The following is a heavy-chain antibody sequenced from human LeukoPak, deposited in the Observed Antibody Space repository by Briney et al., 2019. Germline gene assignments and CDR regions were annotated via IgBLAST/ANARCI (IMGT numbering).Heavy chain of an antibody. J-gene: IGHJ6*03. CDR3: ARGRSSMVRGYYYYYMDV. D-gene: IGHD3-10*01. CDR2: IYFSGGT. CDR1: GDSISSSNCY. Sequence: PSETLSLTCTVSGDSISSSNCYWGWIRQPPGKGLEWIGSIYFSGGTYYNASLKSRVTISVDTSKNQFSLKLSSVTAADTAVYYCARGRSSMVRGYYYYYMDVWGKGTTVTISS. V-gene: IGHV4-39*07.